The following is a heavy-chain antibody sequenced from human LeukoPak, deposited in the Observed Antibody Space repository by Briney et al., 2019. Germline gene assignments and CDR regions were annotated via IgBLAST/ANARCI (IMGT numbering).Heavy chain of an antibody. CDR2: IYYSGST. Sequence: SETLSLTCTVSGGSISSSSYYWGWIRQPPGKGLEWIGSIYYSGSTYYNPSLKSRVTISVDTSKNQFSLKLSSVTAADTAVYYCARPHVDTAIDYWGQGTLVTVSS. CDR3: ARPHVDTAIDY. CDR1: GGSISSSSYY. V-gene: IGHV4-39*01. D-gene: IGHD5-18*01. J-gene: IGHJ4*02.